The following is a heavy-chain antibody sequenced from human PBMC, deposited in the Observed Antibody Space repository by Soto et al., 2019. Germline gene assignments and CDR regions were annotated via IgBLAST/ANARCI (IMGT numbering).Heavy chain of an antibody. CDR2: IYHSGST. J-gene: IGHJ5*02. CDR1: GGSISSGGYP. D-gene: IGHD1-7*01. Sequence: PSETLSLTCAVSGGSISSGGYPWSWIRQPPGKGLEWIGYIYHSGSTYYNPSLKSRVTISVDRSKNQFSLKLSSVTAADTAVYYCARATWNYGWFDPWGQGTLVTVSS. V-gene: IGHV4-30-2*01. CDR3: ARATWNYGWFDP.